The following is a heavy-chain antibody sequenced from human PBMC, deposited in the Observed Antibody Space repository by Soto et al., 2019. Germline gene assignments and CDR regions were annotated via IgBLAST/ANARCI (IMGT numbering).Heavy chain of an antibody. Sequence: QVQLVQSGAEVKKPGASVRVSCKASGYTFTNYGISWMRQAPGQGLEWMGWISTYNGNTSYAPKFQGRVTMTRDTSTSTAYMDLRSLRSDDTAVYFCARVHSITVAGLGYWGQGTLVTVSS. J-gene: IGHJ4*02. CDR1: GYTFTNYG. CDR2: ISTYNGNT. CDR3: ARVHSITVAGLGY. D-gene: IGHD6-19*01. V-gene: IGHV1-18*04.